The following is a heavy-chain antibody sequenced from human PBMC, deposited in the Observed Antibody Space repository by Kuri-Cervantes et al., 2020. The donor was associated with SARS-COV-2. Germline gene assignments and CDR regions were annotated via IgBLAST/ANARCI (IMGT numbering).Heavy chain of an antibody. CDR2: IYYSGST. CDR3: AGGEYCSGGSCLFDY. Sequence: GSLRLSCTVSGGSISSHYWSWIRQPPGKGLEWIGYIYYSGSTNYNPSLKSRVTISVDTSRNQFSLKLSSVTAADTAVYYCAGGEYCSGGSCLFDYWGQGTLVTVSS. J-gene: IGHJ4*02. V-gene: IGHV4-59*08. CDR1: GGSISSHY. D-gene: IGHD2-15*01.